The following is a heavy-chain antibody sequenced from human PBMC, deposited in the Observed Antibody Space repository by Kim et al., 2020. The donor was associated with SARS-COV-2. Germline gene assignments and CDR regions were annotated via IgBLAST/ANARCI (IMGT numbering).Heavy chain of an antibody. CDR2: IKSETHLSAT. D-gene: IGHD3-16*02. CDR1: GFTLTNAW. J-gene: IGHJ1*01. V-gene: IGHV3-15*01. CDR3: AAVTLVIPGALTRVGY. Sequence: GGSLRLSCVASGFTLTNAWMSWVRQAPGKGLEWVGRIKSETHLSATDYAAPVKGRFTISRDDSKSTLYLQMNRLKTEDTAVYYCAAVTLVIPGALTRVGYWGQGTLVNVSS.